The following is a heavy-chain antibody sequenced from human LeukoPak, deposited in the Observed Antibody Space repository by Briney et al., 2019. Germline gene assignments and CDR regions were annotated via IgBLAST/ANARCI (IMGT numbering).Heavy chain of an antibody. D-gene: IGHD2-2*01. V-gene: IGHV5-10-1*01. J-gene: IGHJ4*02. CDR3: ARHGRYCSSTSCYAALDY. CDR1: GYSFTSYW. CDR2: IDPSDSYT. Sequence: PGESLKISCKGSGYSFTSYWISWVRQLPGKGLEWMGRIDPSDSYTNYSPSFQGHVTISADKSISTAYLQWSSLKASDTAMYYCARHGRYCSSTSCYAALDYWGQGTLVTVSS.